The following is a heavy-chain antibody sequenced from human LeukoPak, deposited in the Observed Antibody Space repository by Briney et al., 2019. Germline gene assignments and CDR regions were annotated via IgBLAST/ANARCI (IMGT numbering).Heavy chain of an antibody. J-gene: IGHJ4*02. V-gene: IGHV1-18*01. CDR2: ISAYNGNT. CDR1: GYTFTSYG. Sequence: GASVKVSCKASGYTFTSYGISWVRQAPGQGLEWMGWISAYNGNTNYAQKLQGRVTMTTDTSTSTAYMELRSLRSDDTAVYYCARDERTYCSYTSCATVFDYWGQGTLVTVSS. CDR3: ARDERTYCSYTSCATVFDY. D-gene: IGHD2-2*01.